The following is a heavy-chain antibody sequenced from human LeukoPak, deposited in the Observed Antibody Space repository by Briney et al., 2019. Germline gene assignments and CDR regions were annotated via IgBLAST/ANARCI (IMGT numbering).Heavy chain of an antibody. D-gene: IGHD2/OR15-2a*01. V-gene: IGHV3-23*01. J-gene: IGHJ4*02. CDR3: AKEPTQTTSFYY. CDR2: ISGSGGST. CDR1: RFTFSTYT. Sequence: GGSLRLSCAASRFTFSTYTMNWVRQAPGKGLEWVSTISGSGGSTYYADSVKGRFTISRDNSKNTLYLQMSSLRAEDTAVYYCAKEPTQTTSFYYWGQGTLGTGSS.